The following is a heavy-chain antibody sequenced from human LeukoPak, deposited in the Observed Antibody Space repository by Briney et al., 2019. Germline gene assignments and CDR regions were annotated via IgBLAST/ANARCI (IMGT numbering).Heavy chain of an antibody. CDR3: ARVLAAAGTGYFDY. J-gene: IGHJ4*02. CDR1: GFTFSSYW. D-gene: IGHD6-13*01. Sequence: PGGSLRLSCAASGFTFSSYWMSWVRQAPGKGLEWVANIKQDGSEKYYVDSVKGRFTISRDNAKNSLYLQMNSLRAEDTAVYYCARVLAAAGTGYFDYWGQGTLVTVSS. V-gene: IGHV3-7*01. CDR2: IKQDGSEK.